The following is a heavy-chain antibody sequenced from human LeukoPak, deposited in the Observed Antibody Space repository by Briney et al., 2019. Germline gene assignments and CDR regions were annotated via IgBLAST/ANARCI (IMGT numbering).Heavy chain of an antibody. CDR1: GYTFTDYY. V-gene: IGHV1-2*02. Sequence: GASVKVSCKASGYTFTDYYMHWVRQAPGQGLEWMGWINPNSGGTNYAQKFQGRVTMTRDTSISTAYMELSRLRSDDTAVYYCARVASIAALAEIFDYWGQGTLVTVSS. CDR2: INPNSGGT. D-gene: IGHD6-6*01. J-gene: IGHJ4*02. CDR3: ARVASIAALAEIFDY.